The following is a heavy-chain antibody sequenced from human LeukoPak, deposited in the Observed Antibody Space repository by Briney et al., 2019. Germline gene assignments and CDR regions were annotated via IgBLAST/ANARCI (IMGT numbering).Heavy chain of an antibody. V-gene: IGHV3-23*01. D-gene: IGHD2-2*01. Sequence: QSGGSLRLSCAASGFTFSSYAMSWVRQAPGKGLEWVSSISGSGYNTYYANSVKGRFSISRDNSKNTLDPQMNSLRAEDTAVYYCAKDYIGYDQDFDYWGQGTLVTVSS. J-gene: IGHJ4*02. CDR1: GFTFSSYA. CDR2: ISGSGYNT. CDR3: AKDYIGYDQDFDY.